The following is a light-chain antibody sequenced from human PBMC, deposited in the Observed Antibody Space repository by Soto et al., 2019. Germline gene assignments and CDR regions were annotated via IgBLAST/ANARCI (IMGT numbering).Light chain of an antibody. CDR3: QKYDNAPLT. CDR1: QGIGNY. CDR2: AAS. Sequence: DIQMTQSPSSLSASVGDRVTITCRASQGIGNYLAWYQQRPGKVPKLLIYAASTLQSGVPSRFSGSGSGPDFTLTISSLQPEDVATYYCQKYDNAPLTFGGGTKVEIK. J-gene: IGKJ4*01. V-gene: IGKV1-27*01.